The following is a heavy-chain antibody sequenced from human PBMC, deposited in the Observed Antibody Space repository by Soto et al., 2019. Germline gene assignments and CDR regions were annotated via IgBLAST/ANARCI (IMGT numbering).Heavy chain of an antibody. Sequence: ASVKVSCKVSGYTLTELSMHWVRQAPGKGLEWMGWINPEDGETIYAQKFQGRVTMTEDTSTNTAYMELRSLRSDDTAVYYCARVTSSGWYPDYFDYWGQGTLVTVSS. CDR1: GYTLTELS. J-gene: IGHJ4*02. CDR3: ARVTSSGWYPDYFDY. CDR2: INPEDGET. D-gene: IGHD6-19*01. V-gene: IGHV1-24*01.